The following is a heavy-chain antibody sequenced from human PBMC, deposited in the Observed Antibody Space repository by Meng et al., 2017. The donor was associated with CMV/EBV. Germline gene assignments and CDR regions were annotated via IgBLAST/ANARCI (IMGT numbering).Heavy chain of an antibody. D-gene: IGHD2-2*01. CDR1: SFSGYS. V-gene: IGHV4-34*01. CDR2: INHSGST. Sequence: SFSGYSWSWIRQPPGKGLEWIGEINHSGSTNYNPSLKSRVTISVDTSKNQFSLKLSSVTAADTAVYYCARGQEVVVVPAARTSWFDPWGQGTLVTVSS. CDR3: ARGQEVVVVPAARTSWFDP. J-gene: IGHJ5*02.